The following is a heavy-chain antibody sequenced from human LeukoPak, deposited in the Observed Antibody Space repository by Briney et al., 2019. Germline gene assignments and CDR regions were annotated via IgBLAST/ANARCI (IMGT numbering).Heavy chain of an antibody. J-gene: IGHJ6*02. CDR1: GFTFSSYS. CDR2: ISSSSSYI. Sequence: GGSLRLSCAASGFTFSSYSMNWVRQAPGKGLEWVSSISSSSSYIYYADSVKGRFTISRDNSKNTLYLQMNSLRAEDTAVYYCAKGGDVPLYYYYYGMDVWGQGTTVTVSS. V-gene: IGHV3-21*04. CDR3: AKGGDVPLYYYYYGMDV.